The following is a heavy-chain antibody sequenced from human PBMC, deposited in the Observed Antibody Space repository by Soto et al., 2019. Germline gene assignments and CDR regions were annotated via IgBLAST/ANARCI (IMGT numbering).Heavy chain of an antibody. CDR1: GGTFSSYA. CDR3: AYATLWRLVNNYGMDV. D-gene: IGHD2-15*01. J-gene: IGHJ6*02. CDR2: IIPIFGTA. V-gene: IGHV1-69*06. Sequence: QVQLVQSGAEVKKPGSSVKVSCKASGGTFSSYAISWVRQAPGQGLEWMGGIIPIFGTANYAQKFQGRVTITADKSTSTAYMELSSLRSEDTAVYYCAYATLWRLVNNYGMDVWGQGTTVNVSS.